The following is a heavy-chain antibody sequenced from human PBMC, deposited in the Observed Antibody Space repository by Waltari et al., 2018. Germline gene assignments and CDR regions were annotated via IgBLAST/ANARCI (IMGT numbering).Heavy chain of an antibody. CDR2: VRGDGRS. D-gene: IGHD2-15*01. CDR1: GDSMSSTDC. CDR3: ARDRGRGLYLDT. Sequence: QLQLQESGPGLVKHSGTLSLTCDVSGDSMSSTDCWIWVRQSPQKGLEWLGQVRGDGRSNYNPSFASRVTVSLDTSNNQFSLRMTSATAADTAMYYCARDRGRGLYLDTWGPGTLVTVSP. V-gene: IGHV4-4*02. J-gene: IGHJ5*02.